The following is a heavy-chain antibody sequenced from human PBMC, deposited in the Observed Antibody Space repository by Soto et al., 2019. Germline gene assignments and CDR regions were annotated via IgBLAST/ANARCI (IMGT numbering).Heavy chain of an antibody. CDR1: SSPINSRYY. V-gene: IGHV4-38-2*02. D-gene: IGHD2-2*01. J-gene: IGHJ4*02. Sequence: SQTLSLPCTVSSSPINSRYYWGWIQQTPGKGLEWLAGIYHSGSTHYNPSLKSRATISVDTSNNQFSLRLSSVTAADTAIYYCARNTSAGDFGYWGQGIKVTASS. CDR3: ARNTSAGDFGY. CDR2: IYHSGST.